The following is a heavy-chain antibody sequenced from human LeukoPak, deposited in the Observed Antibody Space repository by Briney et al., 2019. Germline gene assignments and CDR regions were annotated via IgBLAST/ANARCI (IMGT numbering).Heavy chain of an antibody. Sequence: QPGRSLRLSCAASGFTFSSYAMYWVRQAPGKGLEWVAVISYDGSNKYCADSVKGRFTISRDNSKSTLYLQMNSLRAEDTAVYYCVKVSDNFQFDYWGQGTLVTVSS. V-gene: IGHV3-30*18. D-gene: IGHD1-1*01. J-gene: IGHJ4*02. CDR2: ISYDGSNK. CDR3: VKVSDNFQFDY. CDR1: GFTFSSYA.